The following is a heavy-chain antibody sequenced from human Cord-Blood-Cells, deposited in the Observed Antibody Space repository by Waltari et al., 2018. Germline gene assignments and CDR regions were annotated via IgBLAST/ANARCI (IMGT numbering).Heavy chain of an antibody. J-gene: IGHJ4*02. D-gene: IGHD3-10*01. Sequence: EVQLLESGGGLVQPGGSLRLSCAASGFTFSSSAMSRFRQAPGKGLEWVSAISGSGGSTYYADSVKGRFTISRDNSKNTLYLQMNSLRAEDTAVYYCAKFMVRGVKGFDYWGQGTLVTVSS. CDR1: GFTFSSSA. CDR2: ISGSGGST. CDR3: AKFMVRGVKGFDY. V-gene: IGHV3-23*01.